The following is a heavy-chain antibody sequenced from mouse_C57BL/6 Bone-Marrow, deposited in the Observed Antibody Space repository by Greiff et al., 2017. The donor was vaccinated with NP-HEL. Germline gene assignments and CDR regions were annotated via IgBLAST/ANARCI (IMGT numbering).Heavy chain of an antibody. V-gene: IGHV1-39*01. CDR3: ARIYYYGSFYYAMDY. Sequence: EVQRVESGPELVKPGASVKISCKASGYSFTDYNMNWVKQSNGKSLEWIGVINPNYGTTSYNQKFKGKATLTVDQSSITAYMQLNSLTSEDSAVYYCARIYYYGSFYYAMDYWGQGTSVTVSS. D-gene: IGHD1-1*01. CDR1: GYSFTDYN. J-gene: IGHJ4*01. CDR2: INPNYGTT.